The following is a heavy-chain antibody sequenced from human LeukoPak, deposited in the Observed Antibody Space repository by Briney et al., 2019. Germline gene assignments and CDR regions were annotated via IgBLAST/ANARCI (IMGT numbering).Heavy chain of an antibody. CDR1: GFTFSSYW. V-gene: IGHV3-7*01. CDR3: ATSFGSGSYKFDP. D-gene: IGHD3-10*01. Sequence: GGSLRLSCAASGFTFSSYWMSWVRQAPGKGLEWVANIKQDGSEKYYVDSVKGRFTISRDNAKNSLYLQMNSLRGEDTAVYYCATSFGSGSYKFDPWGQGTLVTVSP. CDR2: IKQDGSEK. J-gene: IGHJ5*02.